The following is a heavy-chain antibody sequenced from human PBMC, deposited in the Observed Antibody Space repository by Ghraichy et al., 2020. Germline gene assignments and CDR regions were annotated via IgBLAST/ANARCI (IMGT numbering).Heavy chain of an antibody. D-gene: IGHD6-6*01. V-gene: IGHV1-18*01. J-gene: IGHJ6*02. Sequence: ASVKVSCKASGYTFTSYGISWVRQAPGQGLEWMGWISAYNGNTNYAQKLQGRVTMTTDTSTSTAYMELRSLRSDDTAVYYCARVVEQLAVSYYYYYYGMDVWGQGTTVTVSS. CDR3: ARVVEQLAVSYYYYYYGMDV. CDR2: ISAYNGNT. CDR1: GYTFTSYG.